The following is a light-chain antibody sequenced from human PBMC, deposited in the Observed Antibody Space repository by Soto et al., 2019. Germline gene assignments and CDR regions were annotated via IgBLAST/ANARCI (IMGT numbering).Light chain of an antibody. CDR1: SSDVGGYNY. Sequence: QSVLTQPRSVSASPGQSVTISLSGTSSDVGGYNYVSWYQQHPGKATKLMIYDVSKRPSGVPDRFSGSKSGNTASLTISGLQAEDEADYYGCSYAGSSHVVFGGGTKVTVL. CDR3: CSYAGSSHVV. V-gene: IGLV2-11*01. J-gene: IGLJ2*01. CDR2: DVS.